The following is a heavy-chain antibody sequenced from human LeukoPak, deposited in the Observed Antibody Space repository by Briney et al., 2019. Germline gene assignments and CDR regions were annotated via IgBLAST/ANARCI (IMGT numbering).Heavy chain of an antibody. Sequence: GGSLRLSCAASGFTFSDYYMSWIRQAPGKGLEWVSYISSSGSTIYYADSVKGRFTISRDNAKNSLYLQMNSLRAEDTAVYYCARDPVDTAMAHFDYWGQGTLVTVSS. CDR2: ISSSGSTI. CDR3: ARDPVDTAMAHFDY. V-gene: IGHV3-11*04. CDR1: GFTFSDYY. J-gene: IGHJ4*02. D-gene: IGHD5-18*01.